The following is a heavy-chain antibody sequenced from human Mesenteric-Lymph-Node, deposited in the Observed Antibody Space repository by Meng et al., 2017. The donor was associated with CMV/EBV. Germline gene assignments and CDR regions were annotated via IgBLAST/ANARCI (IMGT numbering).Heavy chain of an antibody. Sequence: GGSLRLSCAASDFTFNTYAISWVRQAPGKGLEWVSSISGSAGSTYYTDAVKGRFTISRDNAKNSLYLQMNSLRAEDTAVYYCARDLGITIFGVVINPLDYWGQGTLVTVSS. J-gene: IGHJ4*02. CDR3: ARDLGITIFGVVINPLDY. V-gene: IGHV3-23*01. D-gene: IGHD3-3*01. CDR1: DFTFNTYA. CDR2: ISGSAGST.